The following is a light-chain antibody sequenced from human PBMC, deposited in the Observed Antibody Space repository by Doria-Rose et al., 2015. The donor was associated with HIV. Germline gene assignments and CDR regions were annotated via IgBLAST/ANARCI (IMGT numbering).Light chain of an antibody. V-gene: IGKV3-20*01. J-gene: IGKJ1*01. CDR2: DGS. CDR3: HQYGTSWT. Sequence: TQSPGTLSLSPGERATLSCRASQSLSSTYLAWYQQKPGQAPSLLIYDGSTRATGIPDRFSASVSGTDFTLTINRLEPEDFALYYCHQYGTSWTFGQGTKVEI. CDR1: QSLSSTY.